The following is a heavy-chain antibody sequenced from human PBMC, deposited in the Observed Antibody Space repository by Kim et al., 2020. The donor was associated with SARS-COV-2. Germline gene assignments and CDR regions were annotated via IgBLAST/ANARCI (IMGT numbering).Heavy chain of an antibody. V-gene: IGHV3-53*01. CDR3: ARDALLIY. CDR2: IFSGGST. D-gene: IGHD3-9*01. Sequence: GGSLRLSCAASGFTVSTNYLSWVRQAPGKGLELVSVIFSGGSTQYADSVRGRFTISRDNSNNTLYLQMSSLRVEDTAVYYCARDALLIYWGQGTLVTVSS. J-gene: IGHJ4*02. CDR1: GFTVSTNY.